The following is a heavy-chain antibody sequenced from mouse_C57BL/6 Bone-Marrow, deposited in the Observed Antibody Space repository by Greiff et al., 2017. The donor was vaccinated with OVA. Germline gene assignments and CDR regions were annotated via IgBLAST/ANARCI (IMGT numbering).Heavy chain of an antibody. CDR3: ARSGTGNVLMDY. Sequence: QVQLQQSGAELVRPGTSVKVSCKASGYAFTHYLIEWVKQRPGQGLEWIGVINPGSDGTNYNEKFKGKATLTADKSSSTAYMQLSSLTSEDSAVYFCARSGTGNVLMDYWGQGTSVTVSS. J-gene: IGHJ4*01. CDR1: GYAFTHYL. V-gene: IGHV1-54*01. D-gene: IGHD4-1*01. CDR2: INPGSDGT.